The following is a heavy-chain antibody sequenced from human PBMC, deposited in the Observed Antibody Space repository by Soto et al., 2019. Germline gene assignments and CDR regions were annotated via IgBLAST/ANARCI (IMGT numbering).Heavy chain of an antibody. V-gene: IGHV5-51*01. Sequence: ESLKISCKGSGYSFTSYWIGWVRQMPGKGLEWMGIIYPGDSDTRYSPSFQGQVTISADKSISTAYLQWSSLKASDTAMYYCARHRGNYYDSSGYQLIDYWGQGTLVTVSS. D-gene: IGHD3-22*01. J-gene: IGHJ4*02. CDR1: GYSFTSYW. CDR3: ARHRGNYYDSSGYQLIDY. CDR2: IYPGDSDT.